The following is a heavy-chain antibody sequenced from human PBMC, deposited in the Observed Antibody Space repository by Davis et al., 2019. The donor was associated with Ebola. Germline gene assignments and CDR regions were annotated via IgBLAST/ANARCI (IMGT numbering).Heavy chain of an antibody. D-gene: IGHD6-13*01. CDR1: GYSLPIYA. V-gene: IGHV1-3*01. J-gene: IGHJ4*02. CDR3: AGVSSINWSQIFDH. CDR2: IDAGNGNT. Sequence: ASVKVSCKASGYSLPIYAIHWVRQAPGQGLEWMGWIDAGNGNTKYSHRFQGRLPITRETSATTAYMELRSLRPEDTAVYYCAGVSSINWSQIFDHWGQGTLVSVSS.